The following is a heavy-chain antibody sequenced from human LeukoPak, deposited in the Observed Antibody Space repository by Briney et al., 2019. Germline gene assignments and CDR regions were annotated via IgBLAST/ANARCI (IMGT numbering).Heavy chain of an antibody. CDR1: GGSISSYY. Sequence: SETLSLTCTVSGGSISSYYWSWIRQPAGKGLEWIGRIYTSGSTNYNPSLKSRVTMSVDTSKNQFSLKLSSVTAADTAVYYCARENGYCGCDCYFDAFDIWGQGTMVTVSS. D-gene: IGHD2-21*02. CDR2: IYTSGST. CDR3: ARENGYCGCDCYFDAFDI. V-gene: IGHV4-4*07. J-gene: IGHJ3*02.